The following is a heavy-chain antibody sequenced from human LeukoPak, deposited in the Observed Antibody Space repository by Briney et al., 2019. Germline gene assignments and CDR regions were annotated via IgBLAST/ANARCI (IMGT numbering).Heavy chain of an antibody. CDR3: ARRLFHWYFDL. CDR1: GGSISSGDYY. Sequence: TLSLTCTVSGGSISSGDYYWSWVRQPPGKGLEWIGYIYYSGSTYYNPSLKSRVTISVDTSKNQFSLKLSSVTAADTAVYYCARRLFHWYFDLWGRGTLVTVSS. V-gene: IGHV4-30-4*08. CDR2: IYYSGST. J-gene: IGHJ2*01.